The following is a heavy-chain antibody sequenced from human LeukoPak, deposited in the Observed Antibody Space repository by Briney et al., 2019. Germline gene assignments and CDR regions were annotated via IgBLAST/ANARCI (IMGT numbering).Heavy chain of an antibody. V-gene: IGHV1-24*01. J-gene: IGHJ4*02. Sequence: ASVKVSCKVSGYTLTELSMHWVRQAPGKGLEWMGGFDPEDGETIYAQKFQGRVTMTEDTSTDTAYMELSSLRSEDTAVYYCATGHVLRHFDWLSHWGQGTLVTVSS. CDR1: GYTLTELS. CDR2: FDPEDGET. CDR3: ATGHVLRHFDWLSH. D-gene: IGHD3-9*01.